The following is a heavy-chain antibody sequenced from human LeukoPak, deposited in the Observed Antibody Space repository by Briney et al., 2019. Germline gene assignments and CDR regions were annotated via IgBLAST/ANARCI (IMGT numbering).Heavy chain of an antibody. CDR1: GYTFTGYY. CDR3: ARDRAQFDSSGYEIDY. CDR2: INPNSGGT. Sequence: ASVKVSCKASGYTFTGYYMHWVRQAPGQGLEWMGWINPNSGGTNYAQKFQGRVTMTRDTSISTAYMELSRLRSDDTAVYYRARDRAQFDSSGYEIDYWGQGTLVTVSS. J-gene: IGHJ4*02. D-gene: IGHD3-22*01. V-gene: IGHV1-2*02.